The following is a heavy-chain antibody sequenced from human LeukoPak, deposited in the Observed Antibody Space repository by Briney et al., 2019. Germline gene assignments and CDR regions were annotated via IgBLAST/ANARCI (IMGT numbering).Heavy chain of an antibody. J-gene: IGHJ4*02. D-gene: IGHD4-17*01. CDR2: FDPEDGET. V-gene: IGHV1-24*01. Sequence: ASVKVSCKVSGYTLTELSMHWVRQAPGKGLEWMGGFDPEDGETIYAQKFQGRVTKTEDTSTDTAYMELSSLRSEDTAVYYCATARTNDYGDYFDYWGQGTLVTVSS. CDR3: ATARTNDYGDYFDY. CDR1: GYTLTELS.